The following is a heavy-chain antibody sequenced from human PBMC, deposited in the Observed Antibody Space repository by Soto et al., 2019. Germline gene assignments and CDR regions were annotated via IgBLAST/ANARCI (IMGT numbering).Heavy chain of an antibody. CDR1: GLTVSRTQ. D-gene: IGHD6-6*01. V-gene: IGHV3-53*01. CDR3: ARAREPEYSSSIFFDY. J-gene: IGHJ4*01. Sequence: GGSLRLSCAVSGLTVSRTQMSWVRQAPGKGLQWVSVIYSAGSTYYANAVKGRFTISRDISENKIFLELNGLAVDDTAVYYCARAREPEYSSSIFFDYRGRGTVVTVSS. CDR2: IYSAGST.